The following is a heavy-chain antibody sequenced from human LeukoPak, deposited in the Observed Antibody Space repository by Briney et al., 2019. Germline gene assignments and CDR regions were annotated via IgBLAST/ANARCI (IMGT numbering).Heavy chain of an antibody. J-gene: IGHJ4*02. Sequence: GGSLRLSCAASGFTFSSYGMHWVRQAPGKGLEWVAVISYDGSNKYYADSVRGRFTISRDNSKSTLSLQMNSLRAEDTAIYYCATYRQVLLSFESWGQGTLVTVSS. V-gene: IGHV3-30*03. D-gene: IGHD2/OR15-2a*01. CDR3: ATYRQVLLSFES. CDR2: ISYDGSNK. CDR1: GFTFSSYG.